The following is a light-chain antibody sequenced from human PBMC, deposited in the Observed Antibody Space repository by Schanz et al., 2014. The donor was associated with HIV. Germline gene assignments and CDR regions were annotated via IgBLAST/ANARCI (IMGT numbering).Light chain of an antibody. CDR3: QQRSNWPLT. J-gene: IGKJ4*01. CDR2: GAS. Sequence: EGVLTQSPGSLSFSPGERATLSCRASQSISSTYLAWYQQRPGQAPRLLIHGASRRATGIPDRFSGSGSGTDFTLTISRLEPEDFAVYYCQQRSNWPLTFGGGTKVEIK. CDR1: QSISSTY. V-gene: IGKV3D-20*02.